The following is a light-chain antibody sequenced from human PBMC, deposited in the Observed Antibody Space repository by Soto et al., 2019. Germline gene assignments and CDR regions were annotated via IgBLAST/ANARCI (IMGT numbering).Light chain of an antibody. J-gene: IGLJ1*01. CDR1: SSNIGSNY. V-gene: IGLV1-47*01. CDR3: AAWDDSLSANFV. CDR2: RNN. Sequence: QSVLTHPPSASGTPGQRVTISCSGSSSNIGSNYVYWYQQLPGTAPKLLIYRNNQRPSGVPDRFSGSKSGTSASLAITELRSEDEADYYCAAWDDSLSANFVFGTGTKLTVL.